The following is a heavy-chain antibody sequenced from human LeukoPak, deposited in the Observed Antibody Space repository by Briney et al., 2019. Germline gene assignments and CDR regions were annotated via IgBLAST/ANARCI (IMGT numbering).Heavy chain of an antibody. V-gene: IGHV3-30*02. D-gene: IGHD4-17*01. J-gene: IGHJ3*02. Sequence: GGSLRLSCAASGFTFSSYGMHWVRQAPGKGLEWVAFIRYDGSNKYYADSVKGRFTISRDNSKNTLYLQMNSLRAEDTAVYYCAKDPSYGDYALGAFDIWGQGTMVTVSS. CDR2: IRYDGSNK. CDR3: AKDPSYGDYALGAFDI. CDR1: GFTFSSYG.